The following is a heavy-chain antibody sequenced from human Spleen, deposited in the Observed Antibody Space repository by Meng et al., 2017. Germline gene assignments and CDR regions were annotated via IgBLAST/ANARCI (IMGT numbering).Heavy chain of an antibody. CDR3: ARDGGNYDFDY. D-gene: IGHD1-7*01. J-gene: IGHJ4*02. Sequence: QVQPVQAGAEMKRPGASVTVSCKASGYTFPDYWLHWVRRAPGQGLEWMGRINPKGGATHYAQRFQGRVTMTGDTSISTAYMELSGLRSDDTAMYYCARDGGNYDFDYWGQGTLVTVSS. CDR1: GYTFPDYW. V-gene: IGHV1-2*06. CDR2: INPKGGAT.